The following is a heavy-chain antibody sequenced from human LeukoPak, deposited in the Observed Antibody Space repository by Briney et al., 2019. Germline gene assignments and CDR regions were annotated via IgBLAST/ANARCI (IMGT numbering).Heavy chain of an antibody. CDR1: GGSISSYY. V-gene: IGHV4-4*07. CDR2: IYTSGST. D-gene: IGHD3-16*01. J-gene: IGHJ4*02. CDR3: ARVGDYALKD. Sequence: KTSETLSLTCTVSGGSISSYYWSWIRQPAGKGLEWIGHIYTSGSTNYNPSLKSRVTMSVDTSKNQFSLKLRSVTAADTAVYYCARVGDYALKDWGQGTLVTVSS.